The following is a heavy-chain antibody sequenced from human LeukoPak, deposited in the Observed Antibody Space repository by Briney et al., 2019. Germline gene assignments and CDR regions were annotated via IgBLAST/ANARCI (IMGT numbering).Heavy chain of an antibody. Sequence: PGGSLRLSCAASGFTFSNYGMNWVRQAPGKGLEWVSYISSSSSTMYYADSVKGRFTISRDSAKNSLYLQMNSLRDDDTAVYYCARDSSSWYYWGQGILVTVSS. CDR1: GFTFSNYG. J-gene: IGHJ4*02. V-gene: IGHV3-48*02. CDR3: ARDSSSWYY. D-gene: IGHD6-13*01. CDR2: ISSSSSTM.